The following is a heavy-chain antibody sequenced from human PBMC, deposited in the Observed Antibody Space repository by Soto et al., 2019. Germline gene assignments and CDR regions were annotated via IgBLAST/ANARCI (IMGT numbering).Heavy chain of an antibody. Sequence: QVQLVQSGAEVKKPGASVKVSCKASGYTFTSYGISWVRQVPGQGLEWMGWISAYNGNTNYAQKLQGTVTMTTDISTSTAYTELRSLRSGDTAVYYCARDRGGRVVSAYWGQGTLVTVSS. V-gene: IGHV1-18*01. CDR2: ISAYNGNT. D-gene: IGHD3-3*01. J-gene: IGHJ4*02. CDR3: ARDRGGRVVSAY. CDR1: GYTFTSYG.